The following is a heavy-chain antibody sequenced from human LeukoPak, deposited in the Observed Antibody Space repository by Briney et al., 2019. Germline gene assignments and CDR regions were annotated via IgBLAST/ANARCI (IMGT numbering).Heavy chain of an antibody. V-gene: IGHV3-7*01. J-gene: IGHJ4*02. Sequence: GGSLRLSCAASGFTFSSYWMSWVRQAPGKGLEGVANIKQDGSEKYYVDSVKGRFTISRDNAKNSLYLQMNSLRAEDTAVYYCARDYYDSSGYYGVVYYDYWGQGTLVTVSS. D-gene: IGHD3-22*01. CDR1: GFTFSSYW. CDR3: ARDYYDSSGYYGVVYYDY. CDR2: IKQDGSEK.